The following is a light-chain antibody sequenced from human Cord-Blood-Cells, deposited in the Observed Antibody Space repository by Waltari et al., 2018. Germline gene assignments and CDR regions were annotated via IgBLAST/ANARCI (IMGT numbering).Light chain of an antibody. V-gene: IGLV3-1*01. Sequence: SYELTQPPSVSVSRGQTASITCSGDTLGDKYACWYQQKPGQSPVLVIYQDSKRPSGIPERFSGSNTGNTATLTISGTQAMDEAYYYCQAWDSSTAVFGGGTKLTVL. CDR3: QAWDSSTAV. J-gene: IGLJ2*01. CDR1: TLGDKY. CDR2: QDS.